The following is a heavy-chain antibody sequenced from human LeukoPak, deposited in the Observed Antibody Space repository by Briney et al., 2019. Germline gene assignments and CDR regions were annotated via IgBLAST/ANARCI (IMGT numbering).Heavy chain of an antibody. CDR2: IYTSGST. CDR1: GGSISSYY. J-gene: IGHJ4*02. CDR3: ARAPSAGSYSFYYFDY. Sequence: SETLSLTCTVSGGSISSYYWSWIRQPAGKGLEWIGRIYTSGSTNYNPSLKSRVTMSVDTSKNQFSLKLGSVTAADTAVYYCARAPSAGSYSFYYFDYWGQGTLVTVSS. V-gene: IGHV4-4*07. D-gene: IGHD3-10*01.